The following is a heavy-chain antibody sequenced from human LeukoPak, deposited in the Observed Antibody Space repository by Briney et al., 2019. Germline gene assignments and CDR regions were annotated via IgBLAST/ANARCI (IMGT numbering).Heavy chain of an antibody. J-gene: IGHJ6*03. CDR1: GGSFSGYY. CDR3: ARGVVVVPAAYNYYYYMDV. CDR2: INHSGFT. D-gene: IGHD2-2*01. V-gene: IGHV4-34*01. Sequence: PSETLSLTCAVYGGSFSGYYWSWIRQPPGKGLEWIGEINHSGFTNYNPSLTSRVTMSIDTSKNQFSLKLSSVTAADTAVHYCARGVVVVPAAYNYYYYMDVWGKGTTVTVSS.